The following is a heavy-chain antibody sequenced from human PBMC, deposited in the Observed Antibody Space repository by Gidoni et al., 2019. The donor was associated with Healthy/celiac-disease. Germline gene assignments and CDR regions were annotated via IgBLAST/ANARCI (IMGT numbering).Heavy chain of an antibody. CDR2: IYYSGST. CDR3: ARNLGYCSGGSCYSRNWYFDL. J-gene: IGHJ2*01. CDR1: GGSISSYS. Sequence: QVQLQESGPGLVKPSETLSLTCTVSGGSISSYSWSWIRQPPGKGLEWIGYIYYSGSTNYNPSLKSRVTISVDTSKNQFSLKLSSVTAADTAVYYCARNLGYCSGGSCYSRNWYFDLWGRGTLVTVSS. D-gene: IGHD2-15*01. V-gene: IGHV4-59*01.